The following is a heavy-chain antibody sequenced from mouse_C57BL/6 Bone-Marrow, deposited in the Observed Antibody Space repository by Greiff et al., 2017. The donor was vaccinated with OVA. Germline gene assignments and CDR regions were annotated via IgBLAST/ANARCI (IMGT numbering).Heavy chain of an antibody. J-gene: IGHJ4*01. D-gene: IGHD2-2*01. Sequence: EVQVVESGGGLVQPKGSLKLSCAASGFSFNTYAMNWVRQAPGKGLEWVAGIRSKSNNYATYYADSVKDRFTISRDDSESMLYLQMNNLNTEDTAMYYCVGSFYGYDDGYAMDYWGQGTSVTVSS. V-gene: IGHV10-1*01. CDR2: IRSKSNNYAT. CDR1: GFSFNTYA. CDR3: VGSFYGYDDGYAMDY.